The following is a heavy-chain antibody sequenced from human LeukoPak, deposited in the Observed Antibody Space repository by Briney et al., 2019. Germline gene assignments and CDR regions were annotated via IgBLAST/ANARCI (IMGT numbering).Heavy chain of an antibody. V-gene: IGHV3-21*01. CDR3: ARGVVIPNAFDI. Sequence: GGSLRLSCAASGFTFSSYSMNWVRQAPGKGLEWVSSISSSSSYIYYADSVKGRFTISRDNAKNSLYLQMNSLRAEDAAAYYCARGVVIPNAFDIWGQGTMVTVSS. CDR2: ISSSSSYI. J-gene: IGHJ3*02. D-gene: IGHD3-22*01. CDR1: GFTFSSYS.